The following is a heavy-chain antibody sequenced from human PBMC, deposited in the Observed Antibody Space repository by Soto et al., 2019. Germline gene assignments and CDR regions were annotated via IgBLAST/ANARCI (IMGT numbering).Heavy chain of an antibody. Sequence: PGGSLRLSCAASGFTFSSYSMNWVRQAPGKGLEWVSSISSSSSYIYYADSVKGRFTISRDNAKNSLYLQMNSLRAEDTAVYYCARALDSNYPSNWFDPWGQGTLVTVSA. CDR2: ISSSSSYI. CDR3: ARALDSNYPSNWFDP. V-gene: IGHV3-21*01. D-gene: IGHD4-4*01. CDR1: GFTFSSYS. J-gene: IGHJ5*02.